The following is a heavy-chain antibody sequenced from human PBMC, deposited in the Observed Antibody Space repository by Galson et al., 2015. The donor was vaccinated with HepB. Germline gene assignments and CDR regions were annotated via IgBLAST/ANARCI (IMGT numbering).Heavy chain of an antibody. J-gene: IGHJ4*02. V-gene: IGHV3-49*03. CDR1: GFTFGHYA. Sequence: SLRLSCAASGFTFGHYAMSWFRQAPGKGLEWVGFIRSKAYGGTTEYATSVKGRFTISRDNSKSIAYLQMNSLKTEDTAVYYCTREPTYYDILTGYSYVVREIDYWCQGTLVTVSS. D-gene: IGHD3-9*01. CDR2: IRSKAYGGTT. CDR3: TREPTYYDILTGYSYVVREIDY.